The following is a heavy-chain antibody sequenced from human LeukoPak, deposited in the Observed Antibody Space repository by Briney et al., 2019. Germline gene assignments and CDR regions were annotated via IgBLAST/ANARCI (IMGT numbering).Heavy chain of an antibody. CDR2: INAGNGNT. V-gene: IGHV1-3*01. Sequence: GASVKVSCKASGYTFTSYAMHWVRQAPGQRREGMGWINAGNGNTKYSQKFQGRVTITRDTSASTAYMELSSLRSEDTAVYYCARDPRGYSGYDSNYYYYGMDAWGKGTTVTVSS. CDR1: GYTFTSYA. D-gene: IGHD5-12*01. CDR3: ARDPRGYSGYDSNYYYYGMDA. J-gene: IGHJ6*04.